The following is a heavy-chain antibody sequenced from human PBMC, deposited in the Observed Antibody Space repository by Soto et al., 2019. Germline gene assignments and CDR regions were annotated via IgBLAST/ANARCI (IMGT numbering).Heavy chain of an antibody. V-gene: IGHV1-46*01. CDR2: INPSGGST. CDR1: GYTFTSYY. J-gene: IGHJ6*02. D-gene: IGHD3-16*02. CDR3: ARESYLGTYYYYGMDV. Sequence: GASVKVSCKASGYTFTSYYMHWVRQAPGQGLEWMGIINPSGGSTSYAQKFQGRVTMTRDTSTSTVYMELSSLRSEDTAAYYCARESYLGTYYYYGMDVWGQGTTVTVSS.